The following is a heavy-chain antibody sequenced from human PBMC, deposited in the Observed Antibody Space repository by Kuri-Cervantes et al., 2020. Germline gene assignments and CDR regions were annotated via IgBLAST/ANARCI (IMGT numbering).Heavy chain of an antibody. J-gene: IGHJ5*02. CDR3: AIGTTAGSGEHWFDP. CDR1: GYTFTSYD. V-gene: IGHV1-3*01. CDR2: INAGNGNT. Sequence: ASVKVSCKASGYTFTSYDINWVRQATGQRLEWMGWINAGNGNTKYSQKFQGRVTITRDTSASTAYMELSSLRSEDTAVYYCAIGTTAGSGEHWFDPWGQGTLVTVSS. D-gene: IGHD4-11*01.